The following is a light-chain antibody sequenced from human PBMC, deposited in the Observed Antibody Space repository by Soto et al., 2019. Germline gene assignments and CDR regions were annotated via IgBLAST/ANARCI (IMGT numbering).Light chain of an antibody. Sequence: QSALTQPASVSGSPGQSITISCTGTSSDIGDYNYVSWYQHHPGKAPKLVVYEVSNRPSGVSNRFSGSKSGNTASLTISGLQAEDEADYYCSSYTSSSTVIFGGGTKVTVL. CDR1: SSDIGDYNY. CDR3: SSYTSSSTVI. CDR2: EVS. V-gene: IGLV2-14*01. J-gene: IGLJ2*01.